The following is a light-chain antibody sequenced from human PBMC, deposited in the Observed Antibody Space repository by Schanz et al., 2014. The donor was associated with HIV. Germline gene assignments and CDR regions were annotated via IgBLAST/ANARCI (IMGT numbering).Light chain of an antibody. V-gene: IGKV3-20*01. CDR3: QQYNDWPPIT. CDR1: QSVKSNF. CDR2: GAS. J-gene: IGKJ5*01. Sequence: EIVLTQSPGTLSLSPGERGTLSCRASQSVKSNFIGWYQQKPGQAPRLLIYGASSRATGIPDRFSGSGSGTDFTLTISRLEPEDFAVYYCQQYNDWPPITFGQGTRLEIK.